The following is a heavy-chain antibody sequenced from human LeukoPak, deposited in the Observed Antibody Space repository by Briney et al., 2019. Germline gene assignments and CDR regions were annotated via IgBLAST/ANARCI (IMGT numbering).Heavy chain of an antibody. CDR3: ANYGSGSYRFDP. Sequence: SETLSLTCTVSGGSISSGGYYWSWIRQHPGKGLEWIGYIHHSGSTYYNPSLKSRLIISLDTSKNQFSLKLNSVTAADTAVYYCANYGSGSYRFDPWGRGTLVTVSS. D-gene: IGHD3-10*01. J-gene: IGHJ5*02. CDR2: IHHSGST. CDR1: GGSISSGGYY. V-gene: IGHV4-31*03.